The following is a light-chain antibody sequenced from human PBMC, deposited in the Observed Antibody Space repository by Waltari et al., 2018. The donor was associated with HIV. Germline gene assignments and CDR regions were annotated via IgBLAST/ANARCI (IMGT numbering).Light chain of an antibody. Sequence: DIVMTQSPLSLPVTPGEPASISCRSSQSLLHSNGYNYLDWYVQKPGQSPQLLIYLGSNRGSGVPDRFSGSGSGTDFTLKISRVEAEDVGVYYCMQALQTPLTFGPGTKVDIK. CDR2: LGS. J-gene: IGKJ3*01. CDR3: MQALQTPLT. V-gene: IGKV2-28*01. CDR1: QSLLHSNGYNY.